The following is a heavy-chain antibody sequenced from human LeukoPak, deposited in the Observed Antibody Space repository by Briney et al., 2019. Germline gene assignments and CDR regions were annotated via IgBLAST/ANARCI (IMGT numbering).Heavy chain of an antibody. V-gene: IGHV4-39*07. CDR1: GDSLGSGMYY. CDR3: ARAGTQRRGLITTPVTGPVDY. J-gene: IGHJ4*02. CDR2: IYHSGSI. D-gene: IGHD6-19*01. Sequence: SETLSLTCTVSGDSLGSGMYYWGWIRQAPGKGLTWIGSIYHSGSIFYNASFESRVAMSVDPSNNQFSLRLTSVTAADTALYYCARAGTQRRGLITTPVTGPVDYWGQGTLVTVSS.